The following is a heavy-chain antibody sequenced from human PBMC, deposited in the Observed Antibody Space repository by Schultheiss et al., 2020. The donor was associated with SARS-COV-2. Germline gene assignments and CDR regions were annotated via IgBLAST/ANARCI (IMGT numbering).Heavy chain of an antibody. J-gene: IGHJ4*02. CDR2: ITGSGRSP. CDR1: GFTFSSYA. D-gene: IGHD3-9*01. V-gene: IGHV3-23*01. CDR3: ASRVADAGF. Sequence: GSLRLSCAASGFTFSSYAMNWVRQAPGKGLEWVSGITGSGRSPGYADSVKGRFTISRDNSQNTLYLQMSSLRAEDTAIYYCASRVADAGFWGQGTLVTVSS.